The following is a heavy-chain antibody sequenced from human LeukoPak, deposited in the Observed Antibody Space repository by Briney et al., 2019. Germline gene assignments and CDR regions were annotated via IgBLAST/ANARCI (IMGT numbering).Heavy chain of an antibody. D-gene: IGHD4-17*01. V-gene: IGHV3-23*01. CDR3: AKERQTTTAFDS. CDR2: ISDSGGRT. CDR1: AFTFNTNP. Sequence: GGSLRLSCAASAFTFNTNPMAWVREAPGKGLEWVSRISDSGGRTYYADSVKGGFTISSDTSKHTLFLQMSSLRVEDTAIYYCAKERQTTTAFDSWGQGTLVTVSS. J-gene: IGHJ4*02.